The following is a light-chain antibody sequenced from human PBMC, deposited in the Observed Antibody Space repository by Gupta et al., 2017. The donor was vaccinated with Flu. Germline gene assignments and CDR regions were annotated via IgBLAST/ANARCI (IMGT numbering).Light chain of an antibody. CDR2: DDS. CDR1: NIGSKS. Sequence: GGNNIGSKSVHWYQQKPGQAPVLVVYDDSGRPSGIPERFSGSNSGNTATLTISRVEAGDEADYYCQVWDTSGDHPIFGTGTKVTVL. J-gene: IGLJ1*01. CDR3: QVWDTSGDHPI. V-gene: IGLV3-21*02.